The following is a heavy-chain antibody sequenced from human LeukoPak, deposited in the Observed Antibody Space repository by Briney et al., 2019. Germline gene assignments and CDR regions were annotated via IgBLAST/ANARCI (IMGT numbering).Heavy chain of an antibody. Sequence: PGGSLRLSCTASGFTFSSYAMNWVRLAPGKGLEWVSACGTSGDTYYADSVRGRFTISRDNAKNTVYLQMSGVRAEDTAVYYCAQKTPCIYPFDYWGQGALVTVSS. CDR3: AQKTPCIYPFDY. J-gene: IGHJ4*02. V-gene: IGHV3-23*01. D-gene: IGHD2-15*01. CDR2: CGTSGDT. CDR1: GFTFSSYA.